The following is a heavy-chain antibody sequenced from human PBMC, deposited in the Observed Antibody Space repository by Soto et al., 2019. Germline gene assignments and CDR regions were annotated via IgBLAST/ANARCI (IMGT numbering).Heavy chain of an antibody. CDR1: GGTFSSYT. V-gene: IGHV1-69*02. Sequence: SVKVSCKASGGTFSSYTISWVRQAPGQGLEWMGRIIPILGIANYAQKFQGRVTITADKSTSSAYMELSSLRSEDTAVYYCARGVPEYHFDYWGQGTLVTVSS. D-gene: IGHD3-10*01. CDR3: ARGVPEYHFDY. CDR2: IIPILGIA. J-gene: IGHJ4*02.